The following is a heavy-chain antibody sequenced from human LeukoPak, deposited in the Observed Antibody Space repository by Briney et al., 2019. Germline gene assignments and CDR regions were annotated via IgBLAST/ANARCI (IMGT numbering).Heavy chain of an antibody. CDR1: GFTFSSYS. V-gene: IGHV3-21*01. CDR2: ISSSSSYI. Sequence: GGSLRLSCAASGFTFSSYSMNWVRRAPGKGLEWVSSISSSSSYIYYADSVKGRFTISRDNAKNSLYLQMNSLRAEDTAVYYCAGSGTRYYYYYMDVWGKGTTVTVSS. D-gene: IGHD3-10*01. CDR3: AGSGTRYYYYYMDV. J-gene: IGHJ6*03.